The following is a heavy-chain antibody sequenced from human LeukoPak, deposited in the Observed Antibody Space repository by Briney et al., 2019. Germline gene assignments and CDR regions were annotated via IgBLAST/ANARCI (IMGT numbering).Heavy chain of an antibody. J-gene: IGHJ4*02. CDR1: GYTFTSYG. CDR2: ISAYNGNT. D-gene: IGHD3-22*01. CDR3: ASSYYDSSGYYLPFDY. V-gene: IGHV1-18*01. Sequence: GASVKVSCKASGYTFTSYGISWVRQAPGQGLEWMGWISAYNGNTNYAQKLQGRVTMTTDTSTSTAYMELRSLRSDDTAVYYCASSYYDSSGYYLPFDYWGQGTLVTVSS.